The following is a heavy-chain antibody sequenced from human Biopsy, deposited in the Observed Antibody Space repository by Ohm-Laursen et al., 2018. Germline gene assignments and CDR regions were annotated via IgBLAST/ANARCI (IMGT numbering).Heavy chain of an antibody. CDR1: GYTFTSYG. CDR2: INTENGNT. D-gene: IGHD1-1*01. V-gene: IGHV1-18*01. CDR3: ARAKLEPVYYYYGMDV. Sequence: ASVKVSCKVSGYTFTSYGISWVRQAPGQGLEWMGWINTENGNTIYAQNLQGRVTMTADTSTSTAYMEVTSLRSDDTAVYYCARAKLEPVYYYYGMDVWGQGTTVTVS. J-gene: IGHJ6*02.